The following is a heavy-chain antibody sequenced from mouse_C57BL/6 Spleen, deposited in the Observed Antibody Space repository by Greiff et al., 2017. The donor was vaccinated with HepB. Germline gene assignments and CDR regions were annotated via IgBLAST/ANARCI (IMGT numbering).Heavy chain of an antibody. CDR3: ARSSGLLIGGFAY. J-gene: IGHJ3*01. CDR1: GYTFTDYY. D-gene: IGHD2-13*01. Sequence: EVQLQQSGPVLVKPGASVKMSCKASGYTFTDYYMNWVKQSHGKSLEWIGVINPYNGGTSYNQKFKGKATLTVDKSSSTAYMELNSLTSEDSAVYYCARSSGLLIGGFAYWGQGTLVTVSA. V-gene: IGHV1-19*01. CDR2: INPYNGGT.